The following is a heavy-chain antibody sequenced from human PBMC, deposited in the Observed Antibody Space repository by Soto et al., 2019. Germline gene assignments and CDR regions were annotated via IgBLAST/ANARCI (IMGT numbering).Heavy chain of an antibody. D-gene: IGHD3-3*01. V-gene: IGHV3-48*02. CDR1: GFSFSNYN. CDR2: ITDSSDTV. Sequence: GGSLRLSCVASGFSFSNYNMNWVRQAPGKGLEWVSYITDSSDTVHYADSVRGRFTVSRDNAESSLYLQMNSLRDEDTAVYFCARDFGHGYYLDYWGRGTLVTVSS. J-gene: IGHJ4*02. CDR3: ARDFGHGYYLDY.